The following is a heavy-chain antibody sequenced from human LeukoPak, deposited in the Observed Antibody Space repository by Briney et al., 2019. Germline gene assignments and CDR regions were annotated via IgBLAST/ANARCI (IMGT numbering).Heavy chain of an antibody. V-gene: IGHV1-2*02. CDR3: ARANFLYCSSSTCLFDY. CDR2: INPNDGDT. CDR1: GYTFTDY. D-gene: IGHD2-2*01. Sequence: ASVKVSCKASGYTFTDYMHWVRQAPGQGFEWMGWINPNDGDTNYAQKFQGRVTMTRDTSISTAHMEVSRLRSDDPAVYYCARANFLYCSSSTCLFDYWGQGTLVTVSS. J-gene: IGHJ4*02.